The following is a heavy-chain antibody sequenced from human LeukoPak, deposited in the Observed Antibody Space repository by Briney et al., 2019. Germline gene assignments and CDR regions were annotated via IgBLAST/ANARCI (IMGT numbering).Heavy chain of an antibody. Sequence: PGGSLRLSCAASGFTFSSYSMNWVRQAPGKGLEWVSSISSRSSYIYYADSVKGRFTISRDNAKNSLYLQMNSLRAEDTAVYYCARAANYGWDYWGQGTLVTVSS. D-gene: IGHD4-17*01. CDR3: ARAANYGWDY. J-gene: IGHJ4*02. V-gene: IGHV3-21*01. CDR2: ISSRSSYI. CDR1: GFTFSSYS.